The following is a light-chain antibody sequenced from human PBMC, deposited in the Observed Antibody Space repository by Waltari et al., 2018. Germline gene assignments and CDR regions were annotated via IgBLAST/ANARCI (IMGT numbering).Light chain of an antibody. Sequence: DIVMTQSPDYLAVSLGERDTINCKSSQSVLYSSNNRNYVAWYQQKPGQPPKLIIYWASTRESGVPDRFSGSGSGTDFTLTISSLQAEDVAVYYCQQYYSTPPVTFGQGTKLEIK. CDR1: QSVLYSSNNRNY. V-gene: IGKV4-1*01. CDR3: QQYYSTPPVT. CDR2: WAS. J-gene: IGKJ2*01.